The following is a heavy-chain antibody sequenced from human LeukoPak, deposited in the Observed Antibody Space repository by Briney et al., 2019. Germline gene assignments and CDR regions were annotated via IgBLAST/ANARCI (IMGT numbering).Heavy chain of an antibody. V-gene: IGHV3-21*01. D-gene: IGHD2-15*01. CDR2: ISSSSSYI. Sequence: PGGSLRLSCAASGFTFSSYSMNWVRQAPGKGLEWVSSISSSSSYIYYADSVKGRFTISRDNAKNTLYPQMNSLRAEDTAVYYCATVMLGYQPWGQGTMVTVSS. J-gene: IGHJ3*01. CDR1: GFTFSSYS. CDR3: ATVMLGYQP.